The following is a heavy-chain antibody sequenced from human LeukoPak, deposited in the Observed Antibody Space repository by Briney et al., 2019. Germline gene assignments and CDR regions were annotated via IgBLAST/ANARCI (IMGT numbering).Heavy chain of an antibody. D-gene: IGHD6-19*01. CDR2: IKPSGGST. Sequence: ASVKVSCKASGYSFTTYYMHWGRQAPGPGLEWMGIIKPSGGSTSYAQKFQDRVTMTRDTSTSTVYMELSSLRSEDTAVYYCARVHDSDWYFDYWGQGTLVTVSS. J-gene: IGHJ4*02. CDR3: ARVHDSDWYFDY. V-gene: IGHV1-46*01. CDR1: GYSFTTYY.